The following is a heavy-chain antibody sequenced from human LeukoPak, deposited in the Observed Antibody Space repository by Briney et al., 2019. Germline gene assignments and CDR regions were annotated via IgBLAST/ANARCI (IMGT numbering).Heavy chain of an antibody. CDR3: AKGGTTGTTSPLRAFDI. D-gene: IGHD1-1*01. Sequence: GGSLRLSCAASGFTFISYSMNWVRQAPGKGLEWVSSISSSSNYIYYADSVKGRFTISRDNAKNSLYLQMNSLRAEDTAVYYCAKGGTTGTTSPLRAFDIWGQGTMVTVSS. CDR2: ISSSSNYI. V-gene: IGHV3-21*01. CDR1: GFTFISYS. J-gene: IGHJ3*02.